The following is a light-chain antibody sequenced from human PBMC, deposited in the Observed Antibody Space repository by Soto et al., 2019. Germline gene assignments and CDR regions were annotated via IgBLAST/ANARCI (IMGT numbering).Light chain of an antibody. CDR3: QKLNSASWT. CDR1: QGTSSF. CDR2: APS. J-gene: IGKJ1*01. V-gene: IGKV1-9*01. Sequence: IQLTQSRASVSASVGDRVTLTCRASQGTSSFLAWYQQKPGRAPKLLIYAPSTLHSGVPSRFSGSGSGTEFTLPISSLQPEDVAAYYCQKLNSASWTFGQGTKVDIK.